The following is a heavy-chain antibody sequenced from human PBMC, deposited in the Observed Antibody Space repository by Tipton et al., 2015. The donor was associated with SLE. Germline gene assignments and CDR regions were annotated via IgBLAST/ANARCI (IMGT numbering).Heavy chain of an antibody. CDR3: ARRRFQSASDY. J-gene: IGHJ4*02. CDR2: ISYSGRT. D-gene: IGHD2-21*01. Sequence: TLSLTCTVSGGPIPNYYWDWIRQPPGKGLEWIGTISYSGRTDYNPSLKSRVTMSVDTSMNQFSLKLNSATAADTAVYYCARRRFQSASDYWGQGTLVSVSS. V-gene: IGHV4-59*12. CDR1: GGPIPNYY.